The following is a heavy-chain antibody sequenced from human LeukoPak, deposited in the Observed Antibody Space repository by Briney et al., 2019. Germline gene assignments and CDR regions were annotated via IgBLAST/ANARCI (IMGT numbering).Heavy chain of an antibody. V-gene: IGHV4-59*12. CDR2: ISDSGST. J-gene: IGHJ4*02. CDR3: ARGPPPGATAFGVVDY. Sequence: SETLSLTCTVSGGSMNNYYWSWIRQAPGKGLEWIGYISDSGSTNYNPSLRSRVTISVDTSKNQFSLKLSSLTAADTAVYYCARGPPPGATAFGVVDYWGQGTLATVSS. CDR1: GGSMNNYY. D-gene: IGHD3-16*01.